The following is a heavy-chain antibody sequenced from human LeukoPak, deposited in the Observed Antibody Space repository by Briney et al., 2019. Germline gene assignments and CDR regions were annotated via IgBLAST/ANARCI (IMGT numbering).Heavy chain of an antibody. Sequence: GESLKISWKGSGYHFTSYWIGWVRQMPGKGLEGMGIIYPGDSDTRYSPSFQGQVTISVDKSISTAYLQWSSLKASDTAMYYCAASGSYYDKHFDYWGQGTLVTVSS. D-gene: IGHD3-10*01. CDR2: IYPGDSDT. J-gene: IGHJ4*02. CDR3: AASGSYYDKHFDY. CDR1: GYHFTSYW. V-gene: IGHV5-51*01.